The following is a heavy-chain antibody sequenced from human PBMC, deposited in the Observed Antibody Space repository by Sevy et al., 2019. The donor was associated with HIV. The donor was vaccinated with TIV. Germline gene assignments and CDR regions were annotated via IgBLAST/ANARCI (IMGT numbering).Heavy chain of an antibody. CDR1: GGSISSYY. V-gene: IGHV4-59*01. CDR2: IYYSGST. J-gene: IGHJ4*02. CDR3: ARTYYDFWSGYYVDY. D-gene: IGHD3-3*01. Sequence: SETLSLTCTVSGGSISSYYWSWIRQPPGKGLEWIGYIYYSGSTNYNPSLKSRVTISVDTSKNQFSLKLSSVTAADTAVYYCARTYYDFWSGYYVDYWGQGTLVTVSS.